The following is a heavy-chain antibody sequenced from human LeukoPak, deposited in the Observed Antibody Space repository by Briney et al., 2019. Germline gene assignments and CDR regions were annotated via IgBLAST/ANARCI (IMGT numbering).Heavy chain of an antibody. J-gene: IGHJ4*02. D-gene: IGHD2-15*01. CDR2: ISSSSSYI. CDR1: GFTFSSYC. Sequence: GGSLRLSCSVSGFTFSSYCMNWVRQAPGKGLEWVSSISSSSSYIYYADSVKGRFTISRDNAKNSLYLQMNSLRAEDTAVYYCARRMVVAADSDYWGQGTLVTVSS. V-gene: IGHV3-21*01. CDR3: ARRMVVAADSDY.